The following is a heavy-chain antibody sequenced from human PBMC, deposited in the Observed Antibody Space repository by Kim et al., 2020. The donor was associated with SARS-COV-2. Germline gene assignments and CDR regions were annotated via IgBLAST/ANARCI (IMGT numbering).Heavy chain of an antibody. V-gene: IGHV4-59*01. CDR2: IYYSGST. CDR1: GGSISSYY. CDR3: ARLEYGSGAPYLDY. J-gene: IGHJ4*02. Sequence: SETLSLTCTVSGGSISSYYWSWIRQPPGKGLEWIGYIYYSGSTNYNPSLKSRVTISVDTSKNQFSLKLSSVTAADTAVYYCARLEYGSGAPYLDYWGQGTLGTVSS. D-gene: IGHD3-10*01.